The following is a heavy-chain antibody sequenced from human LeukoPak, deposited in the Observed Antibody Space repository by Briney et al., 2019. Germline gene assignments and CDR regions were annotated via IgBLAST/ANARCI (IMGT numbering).Heavy chain of an antibody. Sequence: GGSLRLSCAASGFTFTTYWMTWVRQAPGKGLEWVANINQDGSEKYFVDSVKGRFTISRGNAKNSLYLQMNSLRVEDTAMYYCARVAKYYYGSDTYYFFEHWGQGTPVTASS. CDR3: ARVAKYYYGSDTYYFFEH. V-gene: IGHV3-7*01. CDR2: INQDGSEK. J-gene: IGHJ4*02. CDR1: GFTFTTYW. D-gene: IGHD3-10*01.